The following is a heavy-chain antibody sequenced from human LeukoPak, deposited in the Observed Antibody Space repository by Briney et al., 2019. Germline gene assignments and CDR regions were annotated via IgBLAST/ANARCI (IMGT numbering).Heavy chain of an antibody. J-gene: IGHJ4*02. CDR2: IYHSGST. D-gene: IGHD1-1*01. Sequence: SETQSLICAVSGYAISSGYAWGWIRQPPGKGLEWIGSIYHSGSTYYSPFLKSRVTISVDTSKNQFSLKLSSVTAADTAVYYCARDGGTFDYWGQGTLVTVSS. V-gene: IGHV4-38-2*02. CDR1: GYAISSGYA. CDR3: ARDGGTFDY.